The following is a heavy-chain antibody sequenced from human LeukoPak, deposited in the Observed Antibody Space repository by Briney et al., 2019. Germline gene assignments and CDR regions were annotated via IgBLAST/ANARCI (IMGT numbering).Heavy chain of an antibody. CDR2: ISSSGSTI. CDR1: GFTFSSYE. D-gene: IGHD5-18*01. J-gene: IGHJ4*02. CDR3: ARDTRDTAMVTRFDY. V-gene: IGHV3-48*03. Sequence: GGSLRLSCAASGFTFSSYEMNWVRQAPGKGLEWVSYISSSGSTIYYADSVKGRFTISRDNAKNSLYLQMNSLRAEDTALYYCARDTRDTAMVTRFDYWGQGTLVTVSS.